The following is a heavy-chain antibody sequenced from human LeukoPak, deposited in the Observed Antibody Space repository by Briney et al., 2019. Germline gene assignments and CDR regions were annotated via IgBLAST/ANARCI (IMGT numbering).Heavy chain of an antibody. V-gene: IGHV3-48*01. CDR3: ARVGYSDFWSGYYWDY. J-gene: IGHJ4*02. D-gene: IGHD3-3*01. CDR2: ISSSGTTI. Sequence: GGSLRLSCAASGFTFNRYSMNWVRQAPGKGLEWISYISSSGTTIYYADSVQGRFIISRDNARNSLYLQMNSLRAEDTAVYYCARVGYSDFWSGYYWDYWGQGTLATVSS. CDR1: GFTFNRYS.